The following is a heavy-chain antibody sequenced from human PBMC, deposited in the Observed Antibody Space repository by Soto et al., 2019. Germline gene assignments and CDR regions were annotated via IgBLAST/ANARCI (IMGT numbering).Heavy chain of an antibody. CDR2: ISGSGGST. D-gene: IGHD6-13*01. V-gene: IGHV3-23*01. CDR1: GFTFSSYA. Sequence: GGSLRLSCAASGFTFSSYAMSWVRQAPGKGLEWVSAISGSGGSTYYADSVKGRFTISRDNSKNTLYLQMNSLRAEDTAVYYCAKDRGLYSSSWYGWFDPWGQGTLVTVSS. J-gene: IGHJ5*02. CDR3: AKDRGLYSSSWYGWFDP.